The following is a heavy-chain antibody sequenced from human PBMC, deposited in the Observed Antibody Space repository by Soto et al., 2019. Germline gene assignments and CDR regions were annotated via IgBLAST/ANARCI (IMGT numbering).Heavy chain of an antibody. Sequence: LSLTCTVSGGSISSVGYYWSWIRQRPGKGLEWVSYISSSGSTIYYADSVKGRFTISRDNAKNSLYLQMNSLRAEDTAVYYCARVPPGRVDILTGYSPTPWGQGTLVTVSS. D-gene: IGHD3-9*01. J-gene: IGHJ5*02. CDR1: GGSISSVGYY. V-gene: IGHV3-11*04. CDR2: ISSSGSTI. CDR3: ARVPPGRVDILTGYSPTP.